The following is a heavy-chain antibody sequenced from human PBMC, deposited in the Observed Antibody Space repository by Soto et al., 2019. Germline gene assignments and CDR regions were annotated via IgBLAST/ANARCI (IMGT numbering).Heavy chain of an antibody. V-gene: IGHV1-2*04. D-gene: IGHD3-9*01. J-gene: IGHJ4*02. CDR1: GYTFTDYY. CDR3: ARGNYDILTGESGYFDY. Sequence: ASVKVSCKASGYTFTDYYMHWVRQAPGQGFEWMGWIKPNSGGTNYAQKFQGWVTMTRDTSISTAYMELSRLRSDDTAVYYCARGNYDILTGESGYFDYWGQGTLVTVSS. CDR2: IKPNSGGT.